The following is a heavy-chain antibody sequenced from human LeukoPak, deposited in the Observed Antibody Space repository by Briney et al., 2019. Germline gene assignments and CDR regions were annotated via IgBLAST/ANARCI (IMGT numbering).Heavy chain of an antibody. CDR1: GFTFSSYG. CDR2: ISYDGSNK. Sequence: GRSLRLSCAASGFTFSSYGMHWVRQGPGKGLEWVAVISYDGSNKYYADSVKGRFTISRDNSKNTLYLQMNSLRAEDTAVYYCAKDQVMRYFELSMDVWGKGTTVTVSS. D-gene: IGHD3-9*01. V-gene: IGHV3-30*18. J-gene: IGHJ6*04. CDR3: AKDQVMRYFELSMDV.